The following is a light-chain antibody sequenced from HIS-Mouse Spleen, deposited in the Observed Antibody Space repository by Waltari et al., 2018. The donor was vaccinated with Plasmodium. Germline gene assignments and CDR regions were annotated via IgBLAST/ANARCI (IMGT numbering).Light chain of an antibody. CDR3: YSTDSSGNHRV. V-gene: IGLV3-10*01. CDR1: ALPKKY. J-gene: IGLJ3*02. CDR2: EDS. Sequence: SYELTQPPSVSVSPGQTARITCSGDALPKKYAYWYKQKSGQAPVLVIYEDSKRPSGIPERFSGSSTGTMASLTISGAKVEDEADYNCYSTDSSGNHRVFGGGTKLTVL.